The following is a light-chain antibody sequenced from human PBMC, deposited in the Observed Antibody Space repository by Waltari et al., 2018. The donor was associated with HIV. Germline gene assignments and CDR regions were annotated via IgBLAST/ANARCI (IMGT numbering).Light chain of an antibody. CDR3: QQYNNWPPLT. V-gene: IGKV3D-15*01. CDR2: GAS. Sequence: EVVMTQSPATLSVSPGEGATLSCRASQSVGSNLAWYQQQPGQAPRLLIDGASSRATGIPARFSGSGSGTEFTLTISSLQSEDFAIYFCQQYNNWPPLTFGGGTKVEIK. CDR1: QSVGSN. J-gene: IGKJ4*01.